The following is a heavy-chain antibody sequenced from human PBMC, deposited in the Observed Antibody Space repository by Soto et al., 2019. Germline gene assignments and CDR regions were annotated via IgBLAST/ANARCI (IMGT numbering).Heavy chain of an antibody. CDR1: GFSFSSYT. CDR2: ITNRGTHT. V-gene: IGHV3-21*01. Sequence: GGSLRLSCAASGFSFSSYTINWVRQAPGKGLQWVSSITNRGTHTYSADSVKGRFTISRDNDKNSLYLQRNNLRAEDTAIYFCARAHEVAWFDSWGLGTLVTVSS. D-gene: IGHD2-15*01. CDR3: ARAHEVAWFDS. J-gene: IGHJ5*01.